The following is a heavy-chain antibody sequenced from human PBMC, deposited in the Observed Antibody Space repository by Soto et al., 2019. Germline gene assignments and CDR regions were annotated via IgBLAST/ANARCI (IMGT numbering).Heavy chain of an antibody. D-gene: IGHD6-19*01. CDR3: ARFFGSGFNY. J-gene: IGHJ4*02. CDR1: GFTFSTDS. CDR2: ISTSGATR. Sequence: EVQLVESGGGLLQPAGSLRLSCVASGFTFSTDSMNWVSQAPGTGLEWVAHISTSGATRDYADSVKGRFTISRDNAKTSRYRKMDSLKNKDTAVYFCARFFGSGFNYWGQGTRVTVSS. V-gene: IGHV3-48*02.